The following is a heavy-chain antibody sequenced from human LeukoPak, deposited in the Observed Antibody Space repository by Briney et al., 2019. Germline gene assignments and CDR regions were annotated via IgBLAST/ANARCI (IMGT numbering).Heavy chain of an antibody. J-gene: IGHJ4*02. CDR1: GFSISSTFY. CDR2: IYHSGNN. D-gene: IGHD3-22*01. CDR3: ARDSDGDDSSGYS. Sequence: SETLSLTCTVSGFSISSTFYWVWIRQPPGKGLEWIGSIYHSGNNYYNPSFKNRVTMSVDTSKNQFSLKLSSVTAADTAVYYCARDSDGDDSSGYSWGQGTLVTVSS. V-gene: IGHV4-38-2*02.